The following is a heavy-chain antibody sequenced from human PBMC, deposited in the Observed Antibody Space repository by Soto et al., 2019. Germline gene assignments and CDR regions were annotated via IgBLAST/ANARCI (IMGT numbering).Heavy chain of an antibody. CDR1: GYTFTSYA. D-gene: IGHD2-21*02. J-gene: IGHJ4*02. Sequence: QVQLVQSGAEEKKPGASVKVSCKASGYTFTSYAMHWVRQAPGQRLEWMGWINAGNGNTKYSQKFQGRVTITRDTSASTAYMELSRLRSEDTAVYYGARSIVVVTGLDYWGQGTLVTVSS. V-gene: IGHV1-3*05. CDR3: ARSIVVVTGLDY. CDR2: INAGNGNT.